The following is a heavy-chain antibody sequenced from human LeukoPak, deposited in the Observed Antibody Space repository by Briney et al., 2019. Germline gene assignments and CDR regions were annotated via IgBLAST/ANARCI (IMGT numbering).Heavy chain of an antibody. Sequence: GGSLRLSCAASGFTFSSYAMHWVRQAPGKGLEWVAVISYDGSNKYYADSVKGRFTISRDNSKNTLYLQMNSLRAEDTALYYCAKDLGRGSDYWGQGTLVTVSS. V-gene: IGHV3-30-3*01. D-gene: IGHD3-16*01. CDR2: ISYDGSNK. CDR1: GFTFSSYA. CDR3: AKDLGRGSDY. J-gene: IGHJ4*02.